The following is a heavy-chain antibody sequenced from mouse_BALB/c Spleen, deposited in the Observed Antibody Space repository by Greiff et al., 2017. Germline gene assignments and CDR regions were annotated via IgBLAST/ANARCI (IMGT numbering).Heavy chain of an antibody. J-gene: IGHJ4*01. Sequence: DVTLVESGGGLVKPGGSLKLSCAASGFTFSSYAMSWVRQTPEKRLEWVATISSGGSYTYYPDSVKGRFTISRDNAKNTLYLQMSSLRSEDTAMYYCARRGNYDAMDYWGQGTSVTVSS. CDR2: ISSGGSYT. CDR1: GFTFSSYA. CDR3: ARRGNYDAMDY. D-gene: IGHD2-1*01. V-gene: IGHV5-9-3*01.